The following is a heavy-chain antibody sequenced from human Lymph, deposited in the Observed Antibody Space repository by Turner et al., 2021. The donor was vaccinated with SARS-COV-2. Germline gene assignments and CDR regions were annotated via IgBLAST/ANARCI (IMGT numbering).Heavy chain of an antibody. D-gene: IGHD2-15*01. Sequence: QVQLVQSGAEVKKPGSSVKGSCKASGGTFSSSAISWVRQAPGQGLEWMGGIIPSFGTANYAQRFQGRVTITADESTSTAYMELRSLRSEDTAVYYCARGAAYCSGGSCYRKGFDYWGQGTPVTVSS. CDR1: GGTFSSSA. J-gene: IGHJ4*02. V-gene: IGHV1-69*01. CDR2: IIPSFGTA. CDR3: ARGAAYCSGGSCYRKGFDY.